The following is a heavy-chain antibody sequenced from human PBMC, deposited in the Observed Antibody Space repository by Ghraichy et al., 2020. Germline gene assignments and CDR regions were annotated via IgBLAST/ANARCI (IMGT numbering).Heavy chain of an antibody. D-gene: IGHD5-18*01. V-gene: IGHV4-59*01. CDR3: ASHRERGYSYED. CDR1: GGSISSYY. J-gene: IGHJ4*02. Sequence: SETLSLTCTVSGGSISSYYWSWIRQPPGKGLEWIGYIYYSGSTNYNPSLKSRVTISVDTSKNQFSLKLSSVTAADTAVYYCASHRERGYSYEDWGQGTLVTVSS. CDR2: IYYSGST.